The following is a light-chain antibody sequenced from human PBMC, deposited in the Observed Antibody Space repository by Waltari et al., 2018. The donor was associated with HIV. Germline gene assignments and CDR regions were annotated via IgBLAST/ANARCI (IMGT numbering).Light chain of an antibody. CDR1: SSDVGSYNL. J-gene: IGLJ2*01. V-gene: IGLV2-23*02. Sequence: QSALTQPASVSGSPGQSITIPCTGTSSDVGSYNLVSWYQQHPGKAPKLIIYEVRKRPSGVSYRFSGSKSASTASLTISGLQTEDEAEYFCCSYSHSGSYVVFGGGTRLTVL. CDR2: EVR. CDR3: CSYSHSGSYVV.